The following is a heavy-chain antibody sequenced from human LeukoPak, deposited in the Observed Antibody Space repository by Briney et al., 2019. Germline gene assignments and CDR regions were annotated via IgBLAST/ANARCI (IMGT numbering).Heavy chain of an antibody. CDR2: ISAYNGNT. D-gene: IGHD1-26*01. CDR3: ARDLDPSVSVVGATHFDY. J-gene: IGHJ4*02. V-gene: IGHV1-18*01. CDR1: GYTFTSYG. Sequence: ASVKVSCKASGYTFTSYGISWVRQAPGQGLEWMGWISAYNGNTNYAQKLQGRVTMTTDTSTSTAYMELSSLRSEDTAVYYCARDLDPSVSVVGATHFDYWGQGTLVTVSS.